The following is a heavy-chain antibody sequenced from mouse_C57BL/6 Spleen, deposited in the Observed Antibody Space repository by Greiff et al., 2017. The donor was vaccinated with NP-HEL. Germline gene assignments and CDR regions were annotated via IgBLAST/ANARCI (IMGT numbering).Heavy chain of an antibody. V-gene: IGHV1-18*01. CDR2: INPNNGGT. D-gene: IGHD1-1*01. J-gene: IGHJ4*01. CDR3: ARYPPYGPPYAMDY. Sequence: EVQVVESGPELVKPGASVKIPCKASGYTFTDYNMDWVKQSHGKSLEWIGDINPNNGGTIYNQKFKGKATLTVDKSSSTAYMELRSLTSEDTAVYYCARYPPYGPPYAMDYWGQGTSVTVSS. CDR1: GYTFTDYN.